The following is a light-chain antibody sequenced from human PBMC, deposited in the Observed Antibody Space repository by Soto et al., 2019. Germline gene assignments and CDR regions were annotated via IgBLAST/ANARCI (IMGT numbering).Light chain of an antibody. CDR2: AVS. V-gene: IGLV2-11*01. J-gene: IGLJ1*01. CDR3: CAYADTFYV. Sequence: QSVLTQPPSVSGSPGQSVTISCTGTSSDVGSYKDVSWYQHHPGKAPKLMIYAVSERPSGVPDRFSGSKSGNTASLTLSGLQAEDEANYCCCAYADTFYVFGTGTKVTVL. CDR1: SSDVGSYKD.